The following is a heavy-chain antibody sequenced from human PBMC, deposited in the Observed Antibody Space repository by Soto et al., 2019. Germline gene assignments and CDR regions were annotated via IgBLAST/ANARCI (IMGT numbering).Heavy chain of an antibody. CDR2: IVVGSGHT. CDR1: GFTFTSSA. J-gene: IGHJ4*02. D-gene: IGHD2-15*01. CDR3: AADFRYCSGGNCEDY. Sequence: QMQLVQSGPEVKKPGSSVKVSCKASGFTFTSSAMQWVRQARGQRLEWIGWIVVGSGHTNYAQKFHERVTITRDMSTSTAYMELSSLRSEDTAVYYCAADFRYCSGGNCEDYWGQGTLVTVSS. V-gene: IGHV1-58*02.